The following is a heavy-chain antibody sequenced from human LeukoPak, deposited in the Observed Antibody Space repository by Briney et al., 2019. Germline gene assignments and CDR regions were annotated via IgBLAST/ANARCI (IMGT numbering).Heavy chain of an antibody. V-gene: IGHV3-15*01. D-gene: IGHD3-10*01. CDR2: IKSKTDGGTT. J-gene: IGHJ4*02. Sequence: GGSLRLSCAASGFTFSNAWMSWVRQAPGKGLEWVGRIKSKTDGGTTDYAAPVKGRFTISRDDSKNTLYLQMNSLKTEDTAVYYCTTEWVGYYYGSGSYYNLDYWGQGTLVTVSS. CDR1: GFTFSNAW. CDR3: TTEWVGYYYGSGSYYNLDY.